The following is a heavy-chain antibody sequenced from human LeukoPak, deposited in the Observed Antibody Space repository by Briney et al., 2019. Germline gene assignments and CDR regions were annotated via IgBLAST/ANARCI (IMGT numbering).Heavy chain of an antibody. CDR3: AKSLWGGSSPDAFDI. CDR2: IRYDGSNK. Sequence: HAGGSLRLSCAASGFTFSSYGMHWVRQAPGKGLEWVAFIRYDGSNKYYADSVKGRFTISRDNSKNTLYLQMNSLRAEDTAVYYCAKSLWGGSSPDAFDIWGQGTMVTVSS. D-gene: IGHD6-13*01. CDR1: GFTFSSYG. J-gene: IGHJ3*02. V-gene: IGHV3-30*02.